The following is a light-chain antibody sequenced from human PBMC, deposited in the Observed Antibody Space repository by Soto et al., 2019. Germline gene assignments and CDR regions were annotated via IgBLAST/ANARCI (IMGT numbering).Light chain of an antibody. Sequence: EIVMTQSPATLSVSPGERATLSCRASQSVSSNVAWYQQIPGQTPRLLLYGASTRATGIPVRFSGSGSGTEFTLTISSLQSEDFAVYYCHQYDDGPYTFGQGTKVEI. J-gene: IGKJ2*01. V-gene: IGKV3-15*01. CDR1: QSVSSN. CDR3: HQYDDGPYT. CDR2: GAS.